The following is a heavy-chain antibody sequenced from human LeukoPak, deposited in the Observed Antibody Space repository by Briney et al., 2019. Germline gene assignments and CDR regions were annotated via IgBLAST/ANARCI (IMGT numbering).Heavy chain of an antibody. CDR3: TSTLGY. Sequence: PGGSLRLSCAASGFTVNSVWMTWVRQAPGKGLEWVGRIRSKSEGGTADYAAPVKGRFAISRDDSKNTPSLQMNSLESEDTAVYYCTSTLGYWGQGTLVTVSS. J-gene: IGHJ4*02. D-gene: IGHD7-27*01. CDR1: GFTVNSVW. CDR2: IRSKSEGGTA. V-gene: IGHV3-15*01.